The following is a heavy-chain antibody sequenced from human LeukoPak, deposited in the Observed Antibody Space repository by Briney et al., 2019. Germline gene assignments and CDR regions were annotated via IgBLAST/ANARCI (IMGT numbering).Heavy chain of an antibody. CDR3: ARDYCSSTSCLFDY. Sequence: ASVKVSCKTSVYTFTGYHMHWVRQAPGQGLEWMGRINPNSGDTNYAQKFQGRVTMTRDTSISTAYMELSRLTSDDTAMYNCARDYCSSTSCLFDYWGQGTLVTVS. V-gene: IGHV1-2*06. CDR2: INPNSGDT. J-gene: IGHJ4*02. CDR1: VYTFTGYH. D-gene: IGHD2-2*01.